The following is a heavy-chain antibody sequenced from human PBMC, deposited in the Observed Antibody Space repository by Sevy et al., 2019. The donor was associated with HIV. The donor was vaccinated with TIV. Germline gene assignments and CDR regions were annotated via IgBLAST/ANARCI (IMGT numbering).Heavy chain of an antibody. CDR2: IKQDESEK. CDR1: GFSFSTYW. V-gene: IGHV3-7*01. J-gene: IGHJ4*02. D-gene: IGHD3-22*01. CDR3: AKGNSGSFDY. Sequence: GGSLRLSCAASGFSFSTYWMHWVRQAPGKGLEWVANIKQDESEKYYVASVKGRFTISRDNAKNSVYLGMNSLRPEDTAIYYCAKGNSGSFDYWGQGTLVTVSS.